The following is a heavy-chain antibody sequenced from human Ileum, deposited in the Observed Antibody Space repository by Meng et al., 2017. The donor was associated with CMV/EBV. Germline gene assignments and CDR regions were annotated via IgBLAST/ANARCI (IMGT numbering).Heavy chain of an antibody. CDR2: ISNDGNIK. CDR1: EFAFSSSH. Sequence: QVYLVESGGGVIQPGGSLRLSFAASEFAFSSSHMHWVRQAPGKELEWVAVISNDGNIKMNADSVKGRLTISRDNSKNTLFLQLNNLRPDDTALYYCAREKGSSGSAGYFDYWGQGALVTVSS. D-gene: IGHD6-6*01. V-gene: IGHV3-30-3*01. J-gene: IGHJ4*02. CDR3: AREKGSSGSAGYFDY.